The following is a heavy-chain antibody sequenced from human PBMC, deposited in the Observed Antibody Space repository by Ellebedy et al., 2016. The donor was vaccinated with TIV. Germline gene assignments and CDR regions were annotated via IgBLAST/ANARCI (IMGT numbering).Heavy chain of an antibody. V-gene: IGHV3-23*01. J-gene: IGHJ4*02. CDR3: ARDLNGGSLDY. CDR2: ISGSGADT. D-gene: IGHD4-23*01. CDR1: VGSHV. Sequence: GESLKISCAGSVGSHVMSWVRQAPGKGLAWVSSISGSGADTHYTDSVKGRFTISRDNAKDTLYLQLNSLTPEDTAVYYCARDLNGGSLDYWGQGTLVTVSS.